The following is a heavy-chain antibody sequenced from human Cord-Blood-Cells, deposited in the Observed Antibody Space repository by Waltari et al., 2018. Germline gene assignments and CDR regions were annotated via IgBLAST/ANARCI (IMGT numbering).Heavy chain of an antibody. CDR2: IIPIFGTA. J-gene: IGHJ5*02. CDR1: GGTFSSYA. D-gene: IGHD2-2*02. CDR3: ASADIVVVPAAIGWFDP. V-gene: IGHV1-69*01. Sequence: QVQLVQSGAEVKKPGSSVKVSCKASGGTFSSYAISWVRQAPGQGLEWKGGIIPIFGTANYAQKFQGRVTITADESTSTAYMELSSLRSEDTAVYYCASADIVVVPAAIGWFDPWGQGTLVTVSS.